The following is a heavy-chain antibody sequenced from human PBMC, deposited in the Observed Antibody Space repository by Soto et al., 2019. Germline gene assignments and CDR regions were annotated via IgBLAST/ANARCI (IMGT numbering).Heavy chain of an antibody. V-gene: IGHV3-21*01. CDR1: GFTFSSYS. CDR3: ARGSSCVHX. Sequence: EGSLRLSCAASGFTFSSYSMNWVRQAPGKGLEWVSSISSSSSYIYYADSVKVRFTISRDNSKNSLYLKMNSLRAEDTAVYYCARGSSCVHXWGQGTPVTVSX. CDR2: ISSSSSYI. J-gene: IGHJ4*02.